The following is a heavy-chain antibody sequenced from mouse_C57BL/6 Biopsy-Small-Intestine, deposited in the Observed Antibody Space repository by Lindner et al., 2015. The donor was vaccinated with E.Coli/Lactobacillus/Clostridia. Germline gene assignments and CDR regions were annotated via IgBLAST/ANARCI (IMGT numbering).Heavy chain of an antibody. Sequence: SVKVSCKASGYTFTGYYMHWVRQAPGQGLEWMGWLDCNTGGSNYAQKFQGRITMTRDTSISTAYMELTRLTSDDTAVYYCARDLRLLADADYYMDVWGKGTTVTVSS. V-gene: IGHV1-72*04. CDR2: LDCNTGGS. J-gene: IGHJ1*03. CDR3: ARDLRLLADADYYMDV. D-gene: IGHD1-1*01. CDR1: GYTFTGYY.